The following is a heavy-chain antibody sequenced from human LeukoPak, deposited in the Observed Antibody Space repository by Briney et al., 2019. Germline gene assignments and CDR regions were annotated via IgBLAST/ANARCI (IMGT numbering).Heavy chain of an antibody. Sequence: PSETLSLTCAVYGGSFSGYYWSWIRQPPGKGLEWIGEINHSGSTNYNPSLKSRVTISVDTSKNQFSLKLSSVTAADTAVYYCASRDGWSGSYHGFDPWGQGTLVTVPS. V-gene: IGHV4-34*01. J-gene: IGHJ5*02. CDR2: INHSGST. D-gene: IGHD1-26*01. CDR3: ASRDGWSGSYHGFDP. CDR1: GGSFSGYY.